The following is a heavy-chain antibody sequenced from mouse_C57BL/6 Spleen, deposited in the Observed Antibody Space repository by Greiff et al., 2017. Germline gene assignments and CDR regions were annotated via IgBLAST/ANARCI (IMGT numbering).Heavy chain of an antibody. CDR2: ISSGGDYI. D-gene: IGHD1-1*01. V-gene: IGHV5-9-1*02. Sequence: EVMLVESGGGLVKPGGSLKLSCAASGFTFSSYAMSWVRQTPEKRLEWVAYISSGGDYIYYADTVKGRFTIARDTARNTLYLQMSSLKSEDTALYYVTSDRDYGSSYGWDFEVWGTGATVTVSS. CDR3: TSDRDYGSSYGWDFEV. J-gene: IGHJ1*03. CDR1: GFTFSSYA.